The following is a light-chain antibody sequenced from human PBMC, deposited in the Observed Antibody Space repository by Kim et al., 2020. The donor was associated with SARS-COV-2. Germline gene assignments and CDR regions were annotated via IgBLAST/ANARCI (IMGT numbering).Light chain of an antibody. CDR1: XXXSXY. V-gene: IGLV3-19*01. Sequence: PTVRITXQGXXXXSXYAXGXQQXXXRAPVLVXYXKSNRPSGIPDRXSGSSSGNTASLTITGAQAEXXADYYCNSRDSSGNHYVFGTGTKVTVL. CDR2: XKS. CDR3: NSRDSSGNHYV. J-gene: IGLJ1*01.